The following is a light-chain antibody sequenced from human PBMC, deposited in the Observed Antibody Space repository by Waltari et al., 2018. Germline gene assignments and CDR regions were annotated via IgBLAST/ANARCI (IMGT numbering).Light chain of an antibody. V-gene: IGKV3-20*01. CDR3: QQYGSAPRT. CDR2: GAS. CDR1: PSVSSSY. Sequence: EIVLTQSPGTLSLSPGERATLSCRASPSVSSSYLAWYQQKSGQAPRLLIYGASSRATGIPDRFSGSGSGTDFTLPISRLEPEDFAVYYCQQYGSAPRTFGQGTKVEIK. J-gene: IGKJ1*01.